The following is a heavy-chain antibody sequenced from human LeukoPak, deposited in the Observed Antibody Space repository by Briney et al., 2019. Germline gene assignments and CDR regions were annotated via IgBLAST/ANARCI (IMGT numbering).Heavy chain of an antibody. CDR1: GFTFSSYA. J-gene: IGHJ4*02. CDR2: IPYDGSNK. D-gene: IGHD6-19*01. CDR3: ARGPPRTGYSSGWYFDY. V-gene: IGHV3-30-3*01. Sequence: PGGSLRLSCAASGFTFSSYAMHWVRQAPGKGLEWVAVIPYDGSNKYYAVSVKGRFTISRDNSKNTLYLQMNSLRAEDTAVYYCARGPPRTGYSSGWYFDYWGQGTLVTVSS.